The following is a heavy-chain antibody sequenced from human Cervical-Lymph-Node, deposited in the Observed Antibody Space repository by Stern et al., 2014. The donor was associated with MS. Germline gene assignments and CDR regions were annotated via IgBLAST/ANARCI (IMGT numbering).Heavy chain of an antibody. CDR3: AHTSGWPKGGMDV. V-gene: IGHV2-5*02. J-gene: IGHJ6*02. CDR2: ICRDGDK. Sequence: QVTLEESGPALVKPTQTLTLTCTFSGFSLSTSGVAVGRIRPPPGKALEWLAIICRDGDKRDSPSLRSRLTITEDTSKNQVVLKMTNMTPVDTATYYCAHTSGWPKGGMDVWGQGTTVTVSS. D-gene: IGHD6-19*01. CDR1: GFSLSTSGVA.